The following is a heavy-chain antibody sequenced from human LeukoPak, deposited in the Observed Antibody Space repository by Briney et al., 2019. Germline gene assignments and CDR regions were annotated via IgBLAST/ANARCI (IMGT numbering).Heavy chain of an antibody. Sequence: GGSLRLSCAASGFTVSSNYMSWVRQAPGKGLEWVSVIYSGGSTYYADSVKGRFTISRDNSKNTLYLQMNSLRAEDTAVYYCAKDEYSSSWYGYNWFDPWGQGTLVTVSS. CDR3: AKDEYSSSWYGYNWFDP. D-gene: IGHD6-13*01. CDR1: GFTVSSNY. CDR2: IYSGGST. J-gene: IGHJ5*02. V-gene: IGHV3-53*01.